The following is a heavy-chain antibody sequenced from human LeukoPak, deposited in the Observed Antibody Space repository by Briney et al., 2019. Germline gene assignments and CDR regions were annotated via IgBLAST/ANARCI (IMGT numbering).Heavy chain of an antibody. V-gene: IGHV3-48*02. Sequence: GGSLRLSCTASGFTLSSYSMMWVRQAPGKGLEWVSYISSSSSTIYYADSVKGRFTISRDNAKNSLYLQMNSLRDEDTAVYYCARDLSGRYSCHIWGQGTMVTVSS. D-gene: IGHD3-10*01. CDR2: ISSSSSTI. CDR3: ARDLSGRYSCHI. CDR1: GFTLSSYS. J-gene: IGHJ3*02.